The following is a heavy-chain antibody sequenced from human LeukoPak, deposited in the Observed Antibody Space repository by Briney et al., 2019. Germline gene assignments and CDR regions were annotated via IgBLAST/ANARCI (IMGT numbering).Heavy chain of an antibody. Sequence: PSETLSLTCTVSGGSISSSSYYWGWIRQPPGKGLEWIGSIYYSGSTYYDPSLKSRVTISVDTSKNQFSLKLSSVTAADTAVYYCARGRSYRTEYTYWGQGTLVTVSS. CDR3: ARGRSYRTEYTY. D-gene: IGHD1-26*01. V-gene: IGHV4-39*01. CDR1: GGSISSSSYY. J-gene: IGHJ4*02. CDR2: IYYSGST.